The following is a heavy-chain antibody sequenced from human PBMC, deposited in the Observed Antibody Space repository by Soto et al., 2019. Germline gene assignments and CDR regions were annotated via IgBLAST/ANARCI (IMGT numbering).Heavy chain of an antibody. D-gene: IGHD6-13*01. CDR3: AREGPRIAAAGTLFDY. Sequence: SVKVSCKASGGTFSNYAFSWVRQAPGQGLEWMGGIIPVFGTTSYAQKFQGRVTITADESTSTAYMDLSSLRSEDTAVYYCAREGPRIAAAGTLFDYWGQGTLVTVSS. CDR2: IIPVFGTT. J-gene: IGHJ4*02. CDR1: GGTFSNYA. V-gene: IGHV1-69*13.